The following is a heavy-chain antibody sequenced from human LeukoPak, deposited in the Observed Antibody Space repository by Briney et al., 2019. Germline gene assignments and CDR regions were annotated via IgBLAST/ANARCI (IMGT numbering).Heavy chain of an antibody. CDR3: ARGGGGFYSYGSDWFDP. V-gene: IGHV4-34*01. Sequence: SETLSLTCAVYGGSFSGYYWSWIRQPPGEGLEWIGEINHSGSTNYNPSLKSRVTISVDTSKNQFSLKLSSVTAADTAVYYCARGGGGFYSYGSDWFDPWGQGTLVTVSS. CDR1: GGSFSGYY. CDR2: INHSGST. D-gene: IGHD5-18*01. J-gene: IGHJ5*02.